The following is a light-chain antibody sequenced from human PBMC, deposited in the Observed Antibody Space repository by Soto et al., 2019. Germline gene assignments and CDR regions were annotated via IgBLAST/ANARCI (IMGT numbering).Light chain of an antibody. V-gene: IGLV1-40*01. Sequence: QAVLTQPPSVSGAPGQRVTISCTGSSSNIGAGYDVHWYQQLPGTAPKFLIYGNSNRPSGVPDRFSGSKSGTSASLAITGLQAEDEADYYCQSYDVSLSAWVFGGGTKVTVL. J-gene: IGLJ3*02. CDR1: SSNIGAGYD. CDR2: GNS. CDR3: QSYDVSLSAWV.